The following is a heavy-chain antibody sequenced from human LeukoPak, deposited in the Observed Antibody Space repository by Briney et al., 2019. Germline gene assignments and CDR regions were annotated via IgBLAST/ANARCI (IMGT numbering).Heavy chain of an antibody. V-gene: IGHV1-24*01. J-gene: IGHJ4*02. Sequence: EASVKVSCKVSGYTLTELSMHWVRQAPGKGLEWMGGFDPEDGETIYAQKFQGRVTMTEDTSTDTAYMELSSLRSEDAAVYYCATVRGSYGESYHNSRTPNYWGQGTLVTVSS. CDR1: GYTLTELS. CDR3: ATVRGSYGESYHNSRTPNY. D-gene: IGHD1-26*01. CDR2: FDPEDGET.